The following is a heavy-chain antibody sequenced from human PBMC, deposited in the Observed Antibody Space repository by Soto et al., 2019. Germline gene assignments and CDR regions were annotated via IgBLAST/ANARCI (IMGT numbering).Heavy chain of an antibody. CDR1: GFTLSRLI. CDR2: IGSRTSDI. J-gene: IGHJ3*02. Sequence: GGSLRLSCAASGFTLSRLIMNWVRQAPGKGLEWVSFIGSRTSDIYYADSVKGRFTISRDNAKNSLYLDLTRLRAEDTAVYFCVRDYYDTSGYPNTFDMWGQGTMVTVSS. CDR3: VRDYYDTSGYPNTFDM. V-gene: IGHV3-21*01. D-gene: IGHD3-22*01.